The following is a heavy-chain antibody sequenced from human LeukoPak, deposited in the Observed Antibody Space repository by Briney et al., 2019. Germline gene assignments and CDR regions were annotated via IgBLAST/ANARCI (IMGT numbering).Heavy chain of an antibody. CDR3: AKARYCTGGTCTLFHY. J-gene: IGHJ4*02. CDR2: IGADGSDT. D-gene: IGHD2-15*01. Sequence: GGSLRLSCAASEFTFSSYPMSWVRQAPGKGLGWVSAIGADGSDTYYAHSVKGRFTISRDNFKNTLHLQMNGLRAEDTALYYCAKARYCTGGTCTLFHYWGQGTLVTVSS. V-gene: IGHV3-23*01. CDR1: EFTFSSYP.